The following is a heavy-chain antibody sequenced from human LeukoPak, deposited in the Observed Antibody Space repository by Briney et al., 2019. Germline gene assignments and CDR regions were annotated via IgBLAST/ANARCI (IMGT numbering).Heavy chain of an antibody. CDR3: ARAYDGSGNLDY. CDR1: GYTFTDYY. J-gene: IGHJ4*02. CDR2: IYPNRGGT. Sequence: ASVKVSCKGSGYTFTDYYMHWVRQAPGQGLEWMGWIYPNRGGTNYAQKFQGRVTMTRDTSINTAYMELSRLRSDDTAVYYCARAYDGSGNLDYWGQGTLVTVSS. V-gene: IGHV1-2*02. D-gene: IGHD3-22*01.